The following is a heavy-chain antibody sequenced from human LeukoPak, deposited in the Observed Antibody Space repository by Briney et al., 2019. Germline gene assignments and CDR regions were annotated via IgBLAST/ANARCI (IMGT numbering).Heavy chain of an antibody. D-gene: IGHD3-3*01. V-gene: IGHV4-39*01. Sequence: SETLSLTCTVSGGSISSSSYYWGWIRQPPGKGLEWIGSIYYSGSTYYNPSLKSRVTISVDTSKNQFSLKLSSVTAADTAVYYCARLWSNTITFDYWGQGTLVTVSS. CDR1: GGSISSSSYY. J-gene: IGHJ4*02. CDR2: IYYSGST. CDR3: ARLWSNTITFDY.